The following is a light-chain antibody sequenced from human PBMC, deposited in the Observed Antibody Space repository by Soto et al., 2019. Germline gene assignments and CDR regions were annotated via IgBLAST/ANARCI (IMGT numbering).Light chain of an antibody. V-gene: IGKV3-20*01. Sequence: EIVLTQSPGTLSLSPGERATLSCRASQSVSSSYLAWYQQKPGQAPRLLIYGASSRATGIPDRFSGSGSGADFTLTISRLEPEDFAGYYCQHYGSSPPTFGQGTKVEIK. CDR3: QHYGSSPPT. CDR2: GAS. CDR1: QSVSSSY. J-gene: IGKJ1*01.